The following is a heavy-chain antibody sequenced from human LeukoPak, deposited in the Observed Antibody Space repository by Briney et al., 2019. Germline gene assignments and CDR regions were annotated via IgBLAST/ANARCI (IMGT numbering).Heavy chain of an antibody. V-gene: IGHV3-48*04. Sequence: GGSLTLSCAVAAFTSSMYNMNWVRQAPGRGLDWVSFISSSGGSTTYTDSGKGRFTISRDNVKNSLYLQMNSLRAEDTAVYYCVPRKANSYGDFDFWGQGTLVTVSS. CDR3: VPRKANSYGDFDF. D-gene: IGHD1/OR15-1a*01. J-gene: IGHJ4*02. CDR1: AFTSSMYN. CDR2: ISSSGGST.